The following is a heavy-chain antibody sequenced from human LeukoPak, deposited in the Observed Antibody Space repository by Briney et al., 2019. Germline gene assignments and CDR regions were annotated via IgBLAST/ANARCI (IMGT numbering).Heavy chain of an antibody. CDR3: AKGGGTSVYSSLDY. D-gene: IGHD3-22*01. Sequence: GGSLRLSCAASGFTFSSYAMGWVRQAPGKGLEWVSTISGSGGSTYYADSVKGRFTISRDNSKNTLYLQMNSLRAEDTAVYYCAKGGGTSVYSSLDYWGQGTLVTVSS. CDR2: ISGSGGST. J-gene: IGHJ4*02. CDR1: GFTFSSYA. V-gene: IGHV3-23*01.